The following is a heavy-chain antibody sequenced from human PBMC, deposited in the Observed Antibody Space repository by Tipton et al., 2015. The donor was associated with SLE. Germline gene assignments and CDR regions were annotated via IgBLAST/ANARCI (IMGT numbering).Heavy chain of an antibody. V-gene: IGHV4-59*01. CDR3: ARDPGSGNSDLGY. CDR2: IYYSGST. J-gene: IGHJ4*02. CDR1: GGSISSYY. D-gene: IGHD4-23*01. Sequence: LRLSCTVSGGSISSYYWSWIRQPPGKGLEWIGYIYYSGSTNYNPSLKSRVTMSVDTSKNQFSLKLSSVTAADTAVYYCARDPGSGNSDLGYWGQGTLVTVSS.